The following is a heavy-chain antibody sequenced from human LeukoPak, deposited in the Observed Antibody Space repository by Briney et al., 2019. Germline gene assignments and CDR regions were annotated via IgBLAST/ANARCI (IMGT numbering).Heavy chain of an antibody. CDR2: IYPGDSDV. D-gene: IGHD6-13*01. CDR3: ARQGYNSTWDRYLAY. Sequence: GESLKISCKGSGYSFSNYWIGWVRQMPGKGLEWMGIIYPGDSDVRYSPSFQGQVTISADRSISTAYLQWSSLQASDTAMYYCARQGYNSTWDRYLAYWGQGTQVTVFS. J-gene: IGHJ4*02. CDR1: GYSFSNYW. V-gene: IGHV5-51*01.